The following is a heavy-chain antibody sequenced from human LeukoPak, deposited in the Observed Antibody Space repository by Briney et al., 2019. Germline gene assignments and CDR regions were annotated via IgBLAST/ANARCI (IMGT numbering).Heavy chain of an antibody. CDR2: IKQDGSDK. CDR3: ARGRGYSFGVFFDY. Sequence: GGSLRLSCAVSGFTFSTYWMSWVRQAPGKVLEWVANIKQDGSDKSYVDSVKGRFTISRDNAKNSLYLQMNSLRAEDTAVYYCARGRGYSFGVFFDYWGQGTLVTVSS. V-gene: IGHV3-7*01. J-gene: IGHJ4*02. D-gene: IGHD5-18*01. CDR1: GFTFSTYW.